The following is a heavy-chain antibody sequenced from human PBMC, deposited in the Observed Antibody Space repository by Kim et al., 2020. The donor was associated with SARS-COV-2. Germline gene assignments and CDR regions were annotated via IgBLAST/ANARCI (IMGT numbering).Heavy chain of an antibody. CDR1: GCTVSSNY. D-gene: IGHD2-2*02. CDR3: ARDTPRYRGGDFPFDY. V-gene: IGHV3-66*01. CDR2: IYSGGST. Sequence: GGSLILSCAASGCTVSSNYMSWVRQAPGKGLELVSVIYSGGSTYYADSVKVRFTISRDNSKNTLYLQMNSLRAEDTAVYYCARDTPRYRGGDFPFDYWGQRTLVTVSS. J-gene: IGHJ4*02.